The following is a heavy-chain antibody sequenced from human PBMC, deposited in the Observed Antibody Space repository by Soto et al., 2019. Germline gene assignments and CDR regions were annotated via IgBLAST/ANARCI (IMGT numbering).Heavy chain of an antibody. CDR3: AKVEGSITIFGVVIMCYFDY. J-gene: IGHJ4*02. V-gene: IGHV3-23*01. D-gene: IGHD3-3*01. Sequence: GGFLRLSCAASGFTFSSYAMSWVRQAPGKGLEWVSAISGSGGSTYYADSVKGRFTISRDNSKNTLYLQMNSLRAEDTAVYYCAKVEGSITIFGVVIMCYFDYWGQGTLVTVSS. CDR1: GFTFSSYA. CDR2: ISGSGGST.